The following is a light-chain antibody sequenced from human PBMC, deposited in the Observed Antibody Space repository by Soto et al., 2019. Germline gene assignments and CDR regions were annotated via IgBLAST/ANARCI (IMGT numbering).Light chain of an antibody. CDR2: EGS. CDR3: CSYAGSSTLV. CDR1: SSDVVSYNL. Sequence: QSALTQPASVSGSPGQSITISCTGTSSDVVSYNLVSWYQQHPGKAPKLMIYEGSKRPSGVSNRFSGSKSGNTASLTISGLQAEDEADYYCCSYAGSSTLVVGGGTKLTVL. V-gene: IGLV2-23*01. J-gene: IGLJ2*01.